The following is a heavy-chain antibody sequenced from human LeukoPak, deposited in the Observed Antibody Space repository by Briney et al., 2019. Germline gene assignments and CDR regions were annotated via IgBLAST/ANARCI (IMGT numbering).Heavy chain of an antibody. CDR3: ARGIMIPSYYYYMDV. D-gene: IGHD3-16*01. CDR1: GGSFSGYY. V-gene: IGHV4-34*01. J-gene: IGHJ6*03. Sequence: SETLSLTCAVYGGSFSGYYWSWIRQPPGKGLEWIGEINHSGSTNYNPSLKSRVTISVDTSKNQFSLKLSSVTAADTAVYYCARGIMIPSYYYYMDVWGKGTTVTVSS. CDR2: INHSGST.